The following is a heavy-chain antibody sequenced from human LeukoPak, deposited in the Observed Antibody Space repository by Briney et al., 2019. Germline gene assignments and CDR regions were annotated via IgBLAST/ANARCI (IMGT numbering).Heavy chain of an antibody. CDR3: AKKGAADRAFDI. J-gene: IGHJ3*02. D-gene: IGHD6-13*01. CDR2: IRYDGTNT. Sequence: GGSLRLSCAASGFTFRSYGMHWVRQAPGKGLEWVTFIRYDGTNTYYADSVKGRFTISRDNSKNTLYLQMNNLRAEDTAVYYCAKKGAADRAFDIWGQGTMVTVS. V-gene: IGHV3-30*02. CDR1: GFTFRSYG.